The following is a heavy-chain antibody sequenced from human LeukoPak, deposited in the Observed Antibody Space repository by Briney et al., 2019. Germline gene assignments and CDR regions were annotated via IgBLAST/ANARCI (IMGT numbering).Heavy chain of an antibody. Sequence: PGGSLRLSCAASGFTFSSYGMHWVRQAPGKGLEWVAVISYDGSNKYYADSVKGRFTISRDNSKNTLYLQMNSLRAEDTAVYYCAKAPSHGTDDAFDIWGQGTVVTVSS. D-gene: IGHD1-26*01. CDR1: GFTFSSYG. CDR3: AKAPSHGTDDAFDI. CDR2: ISYDGSNK. V-gene: IGHV3-30*18. J-gene: IGHJ3*02.